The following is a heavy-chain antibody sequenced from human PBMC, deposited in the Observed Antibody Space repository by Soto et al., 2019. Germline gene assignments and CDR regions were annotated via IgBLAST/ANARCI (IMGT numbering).Heavy chain of an antibody. V-gene: IGHV4-34*01. D-gene: IGHD3-22*01. J-gene: IGHJ4*02. CDR2: INNSGST. CDR1: GGSFSGYY. Sequence: QVQLQQWGAGLLKPSETLSLTCAVYGGSFSGYYWSWIRQPPGKGLEWIGEINNSGSTNYNPSLKSRVTISVDTSKNQFSLKLSSVTAADTAVYYCARSSSGYYGNDYWGQGTLVTVSS. CDR3: ARSSSGYYGNDY.